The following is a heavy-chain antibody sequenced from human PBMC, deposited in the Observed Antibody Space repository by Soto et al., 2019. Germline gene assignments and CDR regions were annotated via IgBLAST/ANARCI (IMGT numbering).Heavy chain of an antibody. CDR3: AKDRNYPRDQFHY. D-gene: IGHD1-7*01. J-gene: IGHJ4*02. CDR2: ISANGQGI. CDR1: GFTFGAYA. Sequence: QAGGSLRLSFAAPGFTFGAYALGWVRQAPGKGLECVSAISANGQGIYYADSVRGRFTISRDNSKNTIFLHMDSLRAEDTAVYYCAKDRNYPRDQFHYWGQGTLVTVSS. V-gene: IGHV3-23*01.